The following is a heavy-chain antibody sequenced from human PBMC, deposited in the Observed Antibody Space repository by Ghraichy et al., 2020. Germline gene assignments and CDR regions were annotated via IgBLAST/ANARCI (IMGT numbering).Heavy chain of an antibody. D-gene: IGHD6-13*01. J-gene: IGHJ6*02. CDR1: GYTFTSYG. Sequence: ASVKVSCKASGYTFTSYGISWVRQAPGQGLEWMGWISAYNGNTNYAQKLQGRVTMTTDTSTSTAYMELRSLRSDDTAVYYCARDQNSSSWKYYYYYYGMDVWGQGTTVTVSS. V-gene: IGHV1-18*01. CDR2: ISAYNGNT. CDR3: ARDQNSSSWKYYYYYYGMDV.